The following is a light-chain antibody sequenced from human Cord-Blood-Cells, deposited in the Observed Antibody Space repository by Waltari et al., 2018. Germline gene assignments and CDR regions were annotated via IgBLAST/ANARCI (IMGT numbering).Light chain of an antibody. J-gene: IGLJ3*02. CDR2: EGS. Sequence: QSALTQPASVSGSPGQSTTISCTGTSSDVGSCYLVSWYQQHPGKAPKLMIYEGSKRPSGVSNRFSGSKSGNTASLTISGLQAEDEADYYCCSYAGSSTLVFGGGTKLTVL. CDR3: CSYAGSSTLV. CDR1: SSDVGSCYL. V-gene: IGLV2-23*01.